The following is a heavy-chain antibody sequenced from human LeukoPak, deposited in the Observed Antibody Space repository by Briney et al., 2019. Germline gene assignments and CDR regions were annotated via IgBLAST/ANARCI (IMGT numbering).Heavy chain of an antibody. CDR1: GFIFSHHG. D-gene: IGHD2-15*01. V-gene: IGHV3-23*01. Sequence: PWGSLRLSCATSGFIFSHHGINWVRQVPGKGLEWVSGIRADAVTTYYADSVKGRFIISRDNSKNTLYLQMNSLRAEDTAVYYCAKGSLSSGGSFYDYWGQGTLVTVSS. CDR3: AKGSLSSGGSFYDY. J-gene: IGHJ4*02. CDR2: IRADAVTT.